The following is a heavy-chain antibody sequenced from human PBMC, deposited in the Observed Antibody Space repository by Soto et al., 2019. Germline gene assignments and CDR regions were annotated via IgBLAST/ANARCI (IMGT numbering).Heavy chain of an antibody. CDR1: GGSFSGYY. CDR3: ARGLQGCGLVVYVPFS. CDR2: INHSGST. V-gene: IGHV4-34*01. D-gene: IGHD2-8*02. J-gene: IGHJ4*02. Sequence: QVQLQQWGAGLLKPSETLSLTCAVYGGSFSGYYWSWIRQPPGQGLEWIGEINHSGSTNYNPSLKIRLTLSVDTSKNQFTLKLSSVTAAETSVYYCARGLQGCGLVVYVPFSWGQGTLVTVSS.